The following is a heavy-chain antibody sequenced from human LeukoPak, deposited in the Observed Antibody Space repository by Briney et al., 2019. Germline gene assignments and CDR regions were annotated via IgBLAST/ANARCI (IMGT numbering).Heavy chain of an antibody. CDR3: ARDPPSASSGIGY. CDR1: GGSISSGGYY. D-gene: IGHD3-10*01. J-gene: IGHJ4*02. V-gene: IGHV4-31*03. CDR2: IYYSGRT. Sequence: PSQTLSLTCTVSGGSISSGGYYWSWIRQHPGKGLEWIGYIYYSGRTYYNPSLKSRVTISVDTSKNQFSLKLSPVTAADTAVYYCARDPPSASSGIGYWGQGTLVTVSS.